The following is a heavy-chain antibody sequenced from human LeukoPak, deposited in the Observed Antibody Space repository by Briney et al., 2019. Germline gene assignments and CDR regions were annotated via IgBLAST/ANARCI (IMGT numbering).Heavy chain of an antibody. Sequence: GGSLRLSCAASGFTVSDYYMTWVRQAPGKGLEWISYIKSSDSKIFYADSVKGRFTISRDNAENSMSLQMNSLRAEDTAMYYCAKTGGSGTYLDYWGQGTLVTVSS. D-gene: IGHD3-16*01. CDR2: IKSSDSKI. V-gene: IGHV3-11*01. J-gene: IGHJ4*02. CDR3: AKTGGSGTYLDY. CDR1: GFTVSDYY.